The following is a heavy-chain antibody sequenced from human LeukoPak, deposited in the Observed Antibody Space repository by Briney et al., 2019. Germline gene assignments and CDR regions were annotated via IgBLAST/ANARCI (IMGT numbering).Heavy chain of an antibody. D-gene: IGHD3-10*01. CDR1: GFTFSSYA. V-gene: IGHV3-30*04. Sequence: GGSLRLSCAASGFTFSSYAMHWVRQAPGKGLEWVAVISYDGGNKYYADSVKGRFTISRDNAKNTLYLQMHSLRAEDTAVYYCAREGYGSGSYYPYYMDVWGKGTTVTVSS. CDR2: ISYDGGNK. J-gene: IGHJ6*03. CDR3: AREGYGSGSYYPYYMDV.